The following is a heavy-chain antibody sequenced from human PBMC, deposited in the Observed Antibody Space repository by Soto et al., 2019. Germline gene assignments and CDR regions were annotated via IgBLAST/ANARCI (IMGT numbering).Heavy chain of an antibody. V-gene: IGHV4-61*03. J-gene: IGHJ4*02. D-gene: IGHD3-16*01. CDR3: ASATLGGIVLAH. CDR2: IYCSGNT. CDR1: GDSVSSATYY. Sequence: PSETLSLTCTVSGDSVSSATYYWSWIPQPPGKALERIGSIYCSGNTHYNPSLERRLTISIDTSKKDFSLKLTSVTAADAAVPYCASATLGGIVLAHWGQGTLVTVS.